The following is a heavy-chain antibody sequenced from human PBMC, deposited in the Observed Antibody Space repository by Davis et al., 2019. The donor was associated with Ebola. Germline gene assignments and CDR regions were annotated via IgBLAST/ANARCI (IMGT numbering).Heavy chain of an antibody. CDR3: AKVKYYSTWRGGFDY. V-gene: IGHV3-30*18. J-gene: IGHJ4*02. D-gene: IGHD6-13*01. CDR1: GFTFSSYG. Sequence: GESLKISCAASGFTFSSYGMHWVRQAPGKGLEWVAVISYDGSNKYYADSVKGRFTISRDNSNNTLYLQMNSLRAEDTALYYCAKVKYYSTWRGGFDYWGQGTPVTVSS. CDR2: ISYDGSNK.